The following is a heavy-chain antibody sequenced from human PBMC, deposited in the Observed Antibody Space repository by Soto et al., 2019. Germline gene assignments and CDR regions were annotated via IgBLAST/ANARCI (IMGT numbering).Heavy chain of an antibody. CDR1: GGSISSGNW. CDR3: ARGAGGSSTSCYNLWCSGPNLLFGENYYGMDV. V-gene: IGHV4-4*02. CDR2: IYHSGST. Sequence: SETLSLTCAVSGGSISSGNWWSWVRQPPGKGLEWIGEIYHSGSTNYNPSLKSRVTISVDKSKNQFSLTLTSVTAADTAVYYCARGAGGSSTSCYNLWCSGPNLLFGENYYGMDVWGQGTTVTVSS. D-gene: IGHD2-2*02. J-gene: IGHJ6*02.